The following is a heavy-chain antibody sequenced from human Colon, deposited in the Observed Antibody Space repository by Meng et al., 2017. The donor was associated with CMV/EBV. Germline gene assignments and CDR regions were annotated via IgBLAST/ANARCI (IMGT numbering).Heavy chain of an antibody. CDR2: IYSGGTAA. J-gene: IGHJ4*02. Sequence: LTGAASGFSFSSYAMSWVRQAPGKGLEWVSEIYSGGTAATYADSVKGRFTVSRDNSKNMVYLQMNSLRADDTAVYYCGKKLAAAGLCIDYWGQGTLVTVSS. D-gene: IGHD6-13*01. CDR1: GFSFSSYA. V-gene: IGHV3-23*03. CDR3: GKKLAAAGLCIDY.